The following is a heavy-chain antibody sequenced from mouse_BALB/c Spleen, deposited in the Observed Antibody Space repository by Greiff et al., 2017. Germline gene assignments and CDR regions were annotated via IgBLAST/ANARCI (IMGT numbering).Heavy chain of an antibody. CDR3: ARGPVSTPFYSWFAY. Sequence: EVQLVESGGGLVKPGGSLKLSCAASGFTFSSYAMSWVRQTPEKRLEWVATISSGGSYTYYPDSVKGRFTISRDNARNILYLQMSSLRSEDTAMYYCARGPVSTPFYSWFAYWGQGTLVTVSA. J-gene: IGHJ3*01. D-gene: IGHD2-12*01. CDR2: ISSGGSYT. V-gene: IGHV5-9-3*01. CDR1: GFTFSSYA.